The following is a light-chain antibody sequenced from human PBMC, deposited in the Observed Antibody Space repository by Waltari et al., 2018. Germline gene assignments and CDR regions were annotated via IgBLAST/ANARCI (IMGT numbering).Light chain of an antibody. CDR1: QGIGNN. CDR3: QQGYNYPRT. V-gene: IGKV1-NL1*01. Sequence: DIQMTQSPSALSASVGDTITITCQASQGIGNNLNWYQQKPVKAPKLLIYRASRLQSGIPSRFSGSGSGTDFTLTISSLQPEDFATYYCQQGYNYPRTFGQGTKVEI. J-gene: IGKJ1*01. CDR2: RAS.